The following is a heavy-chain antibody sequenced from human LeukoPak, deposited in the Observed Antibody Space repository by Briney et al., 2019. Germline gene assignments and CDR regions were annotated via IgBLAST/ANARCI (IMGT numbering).Heavy chain of an antibody. Sequence: GRSLRLSCAASGFTFDDYAMHWVRHAPGKGLEWVSGISWNSGSIGYVDSVKGRFTISRDNAKNSLYLQMNSLRAEDTAVYYCARDRDYDFWSGYFRRPDAFDIWGQGTMVTVSS. CDR3: ARDRDYDFWSGYFRRPDAFDI. J-gene: IGHJ3*02. V-gene: IGHV3-9*01. CDR2: ISWNSGSI. CDR1: GFTFDDYA. D-gene: IGHD3-3*01.